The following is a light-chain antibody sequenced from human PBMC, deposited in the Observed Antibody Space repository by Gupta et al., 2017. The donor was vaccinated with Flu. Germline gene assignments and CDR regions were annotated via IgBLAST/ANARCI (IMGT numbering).Light chain of an antibody. V-gene: IGLV1-40*01. CDR3: QSYDSSLRGSV. Sequence: QSVLPPPPSLSGAPGQRVTISCTGSSSNIGAGYDVHWYQQLPGKAPKLLICGNSNRPSGVPDRFSGYKAGTSASLAITGLQDEDEADYYCQSYDSSLRGSVFGGGTKLTVL. CDR2: GNS. CDR1: SSNIGAGYD. J-gene: IGLJ3*02.